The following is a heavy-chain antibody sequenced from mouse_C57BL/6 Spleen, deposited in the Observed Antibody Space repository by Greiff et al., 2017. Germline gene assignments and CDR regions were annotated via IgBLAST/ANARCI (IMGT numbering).Heavy chain of an antibody. J-gene: IGHJ2*01. D-gene: IGHD2-4*01. CDR2: ISYDGSN. Sequence: EVKLMESGPGLVKPSQSLSLTCSVTGYSITSGYYWNWIRQFPGNKLEWMGYISYDGSNNYNPSLKNRISITRDTSKNQFFLKLNSVTTEDTATYYCARDTYYDYDLYYFDYWGQGTTLTVSS. V-gene: IGHV3-6*01. CDR1: GYSITSGYY. CDR3: ARDTYYDYDLYYFDY.